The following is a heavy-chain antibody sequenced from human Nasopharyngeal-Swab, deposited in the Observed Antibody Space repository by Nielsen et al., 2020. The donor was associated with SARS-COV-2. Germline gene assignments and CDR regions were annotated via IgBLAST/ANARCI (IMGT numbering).Heavy chain of an antibody. CDR2: ISSSSSTI. V-gene: IGHV3-48*04. CDR3: AGGYCSGGSCYPTPPYYYYGMDV. CDR1: GFTFSSYS. Sequence: ETLSLTCAASGFTFSSYSMNWVRQAPGKGLEWVSYISSSSSTIYYADSVKGRFTISRDNAKNSLYLQMNSLRAEDTAVYYCAGGYCSGGSCYPTPPYYYYGMDVWGQGTTVTVSS. J-gene: IGHJ6*02. D-gene: IGHD2-15*01.